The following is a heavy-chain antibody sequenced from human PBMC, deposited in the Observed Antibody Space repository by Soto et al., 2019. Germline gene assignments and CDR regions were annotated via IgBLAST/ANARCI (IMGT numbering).Heavy chain of an antibody. CDR2: IIPLSGTT. J-gene: IGHJ6*02. D-gene: IGHD7-27*01. CDR3: AAELGFGKLSVV. CDR1: GDTFKNCV. Sequence: QVQVIQSGVEVRRPGSSVKVSCKASGDTFKNCVISWVRQAPGQGLEWRGGIIPLSGTTDFAQRFQGRLTITTDESTTTAYMELSRLRSEDTATYSCAAELGFGKLSVVWGQGNTVIVSS. V-gene: IGHV1-69*01.